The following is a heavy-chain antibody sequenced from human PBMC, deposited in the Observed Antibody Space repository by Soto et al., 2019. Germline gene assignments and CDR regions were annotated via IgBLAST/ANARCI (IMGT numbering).Heavy chain of an antibody. D-gene: IGHD2-21*01. V-gene: IGHV3-30*18. Sequence: QVQLVESGGGVVQPGRSLRLSCAASGFTFSSYGMHWVRQAPGKGLEWVAVISYDGSNKYYADSVKGRFTISRDNSKNTLYLQMNSLRAEDMAVYYCAKGEIFWDYFDYWGQGTLVTVSS. CDR2: ISYDGSNK. CDR3: AKGEIFWDYFDY. CDR1: GFTFSSYG. J-gene: IGHJ4*02.